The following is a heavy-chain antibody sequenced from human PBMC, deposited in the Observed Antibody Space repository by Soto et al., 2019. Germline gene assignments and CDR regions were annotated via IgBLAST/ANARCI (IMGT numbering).Heavy chain of an antibody. CDR3: ARGPEEQRLVHPVEYFDY. CDR2: INHSGST. Sequence: PSETLSLTCAVYGGSFSGYYWSWIRQPPGKGLEWIGEINHSGSTNYNPSLKSRVTISVDTSKNQFSLKLSSVTAADTAVYYCARGPEEQRLVHPVEYFDYWGQGTLVTVSS. CDR1: GGSFSGYY. D-gene: IGHD6-13*01. V-gene: IGHV4-34*01. J-gene: IGHJ4*02.